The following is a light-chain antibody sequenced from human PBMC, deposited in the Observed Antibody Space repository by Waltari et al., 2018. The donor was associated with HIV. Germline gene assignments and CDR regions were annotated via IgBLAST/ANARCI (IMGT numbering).Light chain of an antibody. Sequence: SYEVTQPPSLSVSPGQTASITCSGAKLGEKYACWYQQKPGQSPILVIYADTKRPPGIPERFSAPNSGNTATLTITGTQAMDEADYYCQAWDSTTRVFGGGTKLTVL. V-gene: IGLV3-1*01. CDR1: KLGEKY. J-gene: IGLJ3*02. CDR2: ADT. CDR3: QAWDSTTRV.